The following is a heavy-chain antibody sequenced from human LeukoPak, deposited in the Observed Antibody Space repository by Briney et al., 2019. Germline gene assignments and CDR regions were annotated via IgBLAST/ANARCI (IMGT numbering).Heavy chain of an antibody. J-gene: IGHJ4*02. CDR2: LSRGGDTT. CDR1: GFSFSRHA. V-gene: IGHV3-23*01. D-gene: IGHD4/OR15-4a*01. CDR3: ANEEVPNDY. Sequence: GGSLRLSCAVSGFSFSRHAMTWVRQPPGKRLEWVSALSRGGDTTYYSDSVKVRFTISRDVSKNILYLQLDSLRADDTALYYCANEEVPNDYWGQGTLVTVAS.